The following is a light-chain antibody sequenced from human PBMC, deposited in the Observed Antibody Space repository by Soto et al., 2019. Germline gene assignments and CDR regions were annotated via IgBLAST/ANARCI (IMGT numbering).Light chain of an antibody. J-gene: IGKJ1*01. CDR3: QQYYSSPLT. CDR1: QTILSSSNSQNY. CDR2: WAS. Sequence: DIVMTQSPDSLAVSLGERATINCKSSQTILSSSNSQNYLAWYQQKPGQPPKMRIYWASTRESGVPDRFSGSGSGTDFTLTISSLQAEDVAVYYCQQYYSSPLTFGQGTKVEIK. V-gene: IGKV4-1*01.